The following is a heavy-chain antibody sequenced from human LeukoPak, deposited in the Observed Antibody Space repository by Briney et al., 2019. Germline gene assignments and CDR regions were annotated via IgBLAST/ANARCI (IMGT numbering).Heavy chain of an antibody. CDR2: ISYSVST. D-gene: IGHD4-17*01. J-gene: IGHJ5*02. CDR1: VGSTSSYY. Sequence: SETLSLTRTFSVGSTSSYYWSCIRQPPAKGLEWSGDISYSVSTNYNPCLKRRVTILQDTCQNQSSLRLSSVTAADAAVYYCARDLDYGPRNWFDPWGQGTLVIVSS. V-gene: IGHV4-59*12. CDR3: ARDLDYGPRNWFDP.